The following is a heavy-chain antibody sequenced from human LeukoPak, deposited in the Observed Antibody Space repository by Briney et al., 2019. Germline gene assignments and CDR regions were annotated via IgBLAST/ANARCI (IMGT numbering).Heavy chain of an antibody. CDR3: AGYDYGDLGPLQF. V-gene: IGHV3-30*03. J-gene: IGHJ4*02. CDR2: ILYDGSNK. Sequence: GRSLTLSCAASGFDFSGYGMHWVRQAPGKGLEWVAVILYDGSNKYYADSVKGRCTISRDNSKKTLYLQMNSLRAEDTAVYYCAGYDYGDLGPLQFWGQGTPVTVPS. D-gene: IGHD4-17*01. CDR1: GFDFSGYG.